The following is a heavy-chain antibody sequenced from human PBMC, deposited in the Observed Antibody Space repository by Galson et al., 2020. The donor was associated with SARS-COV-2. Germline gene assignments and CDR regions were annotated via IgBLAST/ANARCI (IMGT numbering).Heavy chain of an antibody. D-gene: IGHD1-1*01. CDR1: GGSISSGGYY. CDR3: ARDVAATGISWYFDL. CDR2: IYYSGTT. Sequence: SQTLSLTCTVSGGSISSGGYYWSWVRQLPGKGLEWIGYIYYSGTTFYNPSLKSRLTISVDTSRNQFSLKLNSVTAADTAIYYCARDVAATGISWYFDLWGRGTLVTVSS. J-gene: IGHJ2*01. V-gene: IGHV4-31*03.